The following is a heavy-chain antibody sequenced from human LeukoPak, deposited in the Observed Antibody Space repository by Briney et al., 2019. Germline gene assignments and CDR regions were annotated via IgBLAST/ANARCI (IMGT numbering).Heavy chain of an antibody. D-gene: IGHD2-8*01. V-gene: IGHV6-1*01. CDR1: GDSVSSNNVA. Sequence: SQTLSLTCAISGDSVSSNNVAWNWIRQSPSRGLEWLGRTYYRSKWYSDYAVSVKSRITINPDTSKNQFSLQLNSLTPEDTAVYYCASGWCFDYWGQGTLVTVSS. CDR2: TYYRSKWYS. CDR3: ASGWCFDY. J-gene: IGHJ4*02.